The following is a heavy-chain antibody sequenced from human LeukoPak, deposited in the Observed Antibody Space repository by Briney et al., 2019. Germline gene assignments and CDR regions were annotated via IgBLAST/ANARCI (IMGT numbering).Heavy chain of an antibody. D-gene: IGHD3-16*01. CDR1: GFTFRSNW. J-gene: IGHJ3*02. V-gene: IGHV3-74*01. CDR2: INSDGSST. Sequence: GGSLRLSCAASGFTFRSNWMHWVRQPPGKGLVWVSLINSDGSSTTYADSVRGRFTISRDNAKNTLYLQMNSLRAEDTAVYYCARTLADAFDIWGQGTIVTVSS. CDR3: ARTLADAFDI.